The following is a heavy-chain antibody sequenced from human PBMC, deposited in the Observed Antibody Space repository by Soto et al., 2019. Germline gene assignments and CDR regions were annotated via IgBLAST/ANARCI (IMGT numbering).Heavy chain of an antibody. Sequence: QVQLVESGGGVVQPGRSLRLSCAASGFTFSSYGMHWVRQAPGKGLAWVAVIWYDGSNKYYADSVKGRFTISRDNSKNTLYLQMNSLRAEDTAVYYCARAPYQEQGPVDYYYGMDVWGQGTTVTVSS. J-gene: IGHJ6*02. CDR3: ARAPYQEQGPVDYYYGMDV. CDR2: IWYDGSNK. CDR1: GFTFSSYG. D-gene: IGHD2-2*01. V-gene: IGHV3-33*01.